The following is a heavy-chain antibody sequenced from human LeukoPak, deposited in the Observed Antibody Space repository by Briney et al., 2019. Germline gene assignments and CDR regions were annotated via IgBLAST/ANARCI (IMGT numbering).Heavy chain of an antibody. Sequence: SETLSLTCTVSGDSISSYYWSWIRQPAGKGLEWIGRIYTSGSTKFNPSLKSRVTMSVDTSKNQLSLKLSSVTAADTAVYYCARYSGRVAAAGTKVYYYGMDVWGQGTTVTVSS. D-gene: IGHD6-13*01. CDR3: ARYSGRVAAAGTKVYYYGMDV. J-gene: IGHJ6*02. CDR2: IYTSGST. CDR1: GDSISSYY. V-gene: IGHV4-4*07.